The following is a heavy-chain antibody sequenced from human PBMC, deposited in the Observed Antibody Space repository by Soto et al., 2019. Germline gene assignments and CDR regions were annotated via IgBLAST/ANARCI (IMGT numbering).Heavy chain of an antibody. J-gene: IGHJ4*02. Sequence: VQLVESGGGVVQPGRSLRLSCAASGFTFSDYAMHWVRQAPGKGLEWVAVVPHDGRNTHYADSVKGRFTISRDSSKNTVSLERTRLRAEGAAVYYCGKGGREWLVPSDFTYWGQGALVTVSS. CDR2: VPHDGRNT. CDR1: GFTFSDYA. V-gene: IGHV3-30*18. D-gene: IGHD6-19*01. CDR3: GKGGREWLVPSDFTY.